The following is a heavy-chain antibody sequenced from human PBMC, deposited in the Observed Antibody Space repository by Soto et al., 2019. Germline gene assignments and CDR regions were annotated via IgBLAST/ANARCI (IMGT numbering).Heavy chain of an antibody. V-gene: IGHV3-15*07. Sequence: EVPLVESGGGLVKPGGSLRLSCAASGFTFSNAWMNWVRQAPGKGLEWVGRIKSKTDGGTTDYAAPVKGRFTISRDDSKNTLYLQMNSLKTEDTAVYYCTTDPYYYDSSGYYPPPQFDYWGQGTLVTVSS. D-gene: IGHD3-22*01. CDR1: GFTFSNAW. J-gene: IGHJ4*02. CDR2: IKSKTDGGTT. CDR3: TTDPYYYDSSGYYPPPQFDY.